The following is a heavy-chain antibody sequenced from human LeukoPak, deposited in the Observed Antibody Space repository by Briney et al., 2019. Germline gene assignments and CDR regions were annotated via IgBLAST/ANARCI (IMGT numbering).Heavy chain of an antibody. CDR1: GYTFTSYD. V-gene: IGHV1-8*01. D-gene: IGHD5-24*01. CDR3: ARGDGYKVDY. Sequence: ASVKVSCKASGYTFTSYDINWVRQATGQGLEWMGWMNPNSGNTGYAQKFQGRVTMTRDTSISTAYMELSRLRSDDTAVYYCARGDGYKVDYWGQGTLVTVSS. CDR2: MNPNSGNT. J-gene: IGHJ4*02.